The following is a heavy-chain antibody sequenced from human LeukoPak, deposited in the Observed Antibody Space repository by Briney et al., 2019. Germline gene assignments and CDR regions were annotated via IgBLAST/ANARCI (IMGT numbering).Heavy chain of an antibody. V-gene: IGHV3-23*01. CDR1: GFILSIYA. Sequence: GGSLRPSCAASGFILSIYAIMGVRQAPGKGLEGVSVVSGRGDSTNYAESVKGRFTIFRDNSENMLYLQMRSLRAEDMALYCCAKIDELQTTIVDFWGQGTPVTVSS. D-gene: IGHD5-12*01. CDR2: VSGRGDST. J-gene: IGHJ4*02. CDR3: AKIDELQTTIVDF.